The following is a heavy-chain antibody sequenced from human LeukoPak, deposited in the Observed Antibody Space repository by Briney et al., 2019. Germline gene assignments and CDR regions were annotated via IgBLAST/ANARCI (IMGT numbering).Heavy chain of an antibody. V-gene: IGHV3-23*01. J-gene: IGHJ6*03. Sequence: QTGGSLRLSCAASGLTFSSYAMSWVRQAPGKGLEWVSAISGSGGSTYYADSVKGRFTISRDNSKNTLYLQMNSLRAEDTAVYYCAKDPGDYCSGGSCYSLYYYMDVWGKGTTVTVSS. D-gene: IGHD2-15*01. CDR2: ISGSGGST. CDR3: AKDPGDYCSGGSCYSLYYYMDV. CDR1: GLTFSSYA.